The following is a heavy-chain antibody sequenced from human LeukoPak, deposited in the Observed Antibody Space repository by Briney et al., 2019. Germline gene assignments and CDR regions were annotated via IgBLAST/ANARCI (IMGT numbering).Heavy chain of an antibody. J-gene: IGHJ4*02. CDR1: GGSISSSSYY. Sequence: SETLSLTCTVSGGSISSSSYYWGWIRQPPGKGLEWIGSIYYSGSTYYNPSLKSRVTISVDTSKNQFSLKLSSVTAADTAVYYCARENIVGSTWGDIDYWGQGTLVTVSS. CDR2: IYYSGST. V-gene: IGHV4-39*02. CDR3: ARENIVGSTWGDIDY. D-gene: IGHD1-26*01.